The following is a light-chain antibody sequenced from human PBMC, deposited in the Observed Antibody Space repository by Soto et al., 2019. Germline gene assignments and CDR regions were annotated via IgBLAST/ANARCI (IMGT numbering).Light chain of an antibody. CDR1: QSVSSSF. J-gene: IGKJ1*01. CDR2: GAS. CDR3: QQYDSSPWT. V-gene: IGKV3-20*01. Sequence: EIVLTQSPGTLSLSPGERATLSCRASQSVSSSFLAWYQQKPGQAPRLLIYGASSRATGIPDRFSGSGSGTDFTLTISRLEPEDFAVFYCQQYDSSPWTFGQGTKFEIK.